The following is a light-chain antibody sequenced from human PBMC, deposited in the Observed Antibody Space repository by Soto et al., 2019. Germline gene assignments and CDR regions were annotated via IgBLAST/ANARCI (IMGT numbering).Light chain of an antibody. CDR3: QQYGSSPWT. V-gene: IGKV3-20*01. CDR2: GAS. CDR1: QSVNIY. Sequence: EIVLTQSPATLSLSPRERATLSCRASQSVNIYLAWYQQKPGQAPRLLIYGASSRATGIPDRFSGSGSGTDFTLTISRLEPEDFAVYYCQQYGSSPWTFGQGTKVDIK. J-gene: IGKJ1*01.